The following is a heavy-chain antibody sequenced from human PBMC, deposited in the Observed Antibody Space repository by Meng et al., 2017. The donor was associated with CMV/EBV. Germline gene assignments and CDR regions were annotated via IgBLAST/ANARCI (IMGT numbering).Heavy chain of an antibody. CDR1: GGSFSGYY. D-gene: IGHD3-3*01. Sequence: GSLRLSCAVYGGSFSGYYRSWIRQPPGKGLEWIGEINHSGSTNYNPSLKSRVTISVDTSKNQFSLKLSPVTAADTAVYYCARGSEVLTIFGVVIKRGPSYYYGMDVWGQGTTVTVSS. CDR2: INHSGST. J-gene: IGHJ6*02. V-gene: IGHV4-34*01. CDR3: ARGSEVLTIFGVVIKRGPSYYYGMDV.